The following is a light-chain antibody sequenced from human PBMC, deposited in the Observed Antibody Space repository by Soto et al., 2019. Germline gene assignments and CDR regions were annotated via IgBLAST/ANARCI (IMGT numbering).Light chain of an antibody. J-gene: IGKJ4*01. CDR1: QTISNW. CDR2: DAS. V-gene: IGKV1-5*01. Sequence: DIQMTQSPSTLSASVGDRVTITCRASQTISNWLAWYQQKPGKAPKVLIYDASTLDGGVPSRFSGRRSGTDFTLTISSLQPSDFATYYCQHYNTHPLTFGGGTKVEI. CDR3: QHYNTHPLT.